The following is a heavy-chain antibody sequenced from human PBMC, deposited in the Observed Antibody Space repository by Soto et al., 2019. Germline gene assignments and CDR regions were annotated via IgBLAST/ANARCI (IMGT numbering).Heavy chain of an antibody. Sequence: QVQLVESGGGVVQPGTSLRLSCAASGFTFSNYPMNWVRQAPGKGLEWMSVISYDGRTKHYADSVKGRFTISRDNSKNTLYLQMNSLSAEDTAVYYCARETGLGVAAAGSFESWGQGARVTVSS. CDR3: ARETGLGVAAAGSFES. V-gene: IGHV3-30*04. CDR2: ISYDGRTK. CDR1: GFTFSNYP. J-gene: IGHJ4*02. D-gene: IGHD6-13*01.